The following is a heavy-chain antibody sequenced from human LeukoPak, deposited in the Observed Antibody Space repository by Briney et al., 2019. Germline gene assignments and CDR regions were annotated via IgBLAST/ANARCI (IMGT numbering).Heavy chain of an antibody. CDR2: TYYRYKWYN. J-gene: IGHJ3*02. CDR3: ARVLRACFPSDAFDI. CDR1: GDSVSANSAT. Sequence: SQTLSLTCAISGDSVSANSATWNWIRQSPSRGLEWLGRTYYRYKWYNDYAVSVKSRITINPDTSKNQFSLQLNSLTPGDTAVYYCARVLRACFPSDAFDIWGQGTMVTVSS. D-gene: IGHD2-15*01. V-gene: IGHV6-1*01.